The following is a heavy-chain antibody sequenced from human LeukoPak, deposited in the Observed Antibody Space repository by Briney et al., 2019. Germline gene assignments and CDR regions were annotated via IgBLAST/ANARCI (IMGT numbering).Heavy chain of an antibody. Sequence: GASVKVSCKASGYTFTSYGISWVRQAPGQGLEWMGWISAYNGNTNYAQKLQGRVTMTTDTSTSTAYMELRSLRSDDTAVYYCARDRGRIAAARPDAFDIRGQGTMVTVSS. CDR2: ISAYNGNT. D-gene: IGHD6-13*01. CDR1: GYTFTSYG. V-gene: IGHV1-18*01. CDR3: ARDRGRIAAARPDAFDI. J-gene: IGHJ3*02.